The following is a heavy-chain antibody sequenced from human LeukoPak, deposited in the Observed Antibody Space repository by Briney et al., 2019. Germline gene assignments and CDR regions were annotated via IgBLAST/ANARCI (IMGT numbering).Heavy chain of an antibody. V-gene: IGHV3-7*01. D-gene: IGHD6-19*01. CDR3: VRQAGVS. CDR1: GFTFRSHW. Sequence: GGSLRLSCEGSGFTFRSHWMSWVRQAPGKGLECVANIKGDGSEKNYVDSVKGRFTISRDNAKNSLYLQMNSLRAEDTAVYYCVRQAGVSWGQGTLVTVSS. CDR2: IKGDGSEK. J-gene: IGHJ5*02.